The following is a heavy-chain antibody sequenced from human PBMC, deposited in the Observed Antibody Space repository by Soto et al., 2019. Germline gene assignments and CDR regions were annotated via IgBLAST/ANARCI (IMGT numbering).Heavy chain of an antibody. V-gene: IGHV1-18*01. J-gene: IGHJ5*02. D-gene: IGHD6-13*01. Sequence: ASVKVSFKASGYTFTSHSISWVRQAPGQGLEWMGWISAYNGNTNYAQKLQGRVTMTTDTSTSTAYMELRSLRSDDTAVYYCGRDGSGYSSPGWFDLWGQGTLVTVSS. CDR3: GRDGSGYSSPGWFDL. CDR2: ISAYNGNT. CDR1: GYTFTSHS.